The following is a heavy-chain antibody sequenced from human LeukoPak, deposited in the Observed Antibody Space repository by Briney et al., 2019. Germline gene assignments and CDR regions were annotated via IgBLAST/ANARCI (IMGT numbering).Heavy chain of an antibody. CDR1: GGSISSSSYY. J-gene: IGHJ6*02. CDR3: ARERIRFLEWPGMDV. D-gene: IGHD3-3*01. V-gene: IGHV4-39*07. Sequence: SSETLSLTCTVSGGSISSSSYYWGWIRQPPGKGLEWIGSIYYSGSTYYNPSLKSRVTISVDTSKNQFSLKLSSVTAADTAVYYCARERIRFLEWPGMDVWGQGTTVTVSS. CDR2: IYYSGST.